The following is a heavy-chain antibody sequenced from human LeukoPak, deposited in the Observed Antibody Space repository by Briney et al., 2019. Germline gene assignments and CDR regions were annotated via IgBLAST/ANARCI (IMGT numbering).Heavy chain of an antibody. J-gene: IGHJ4*02. CDR2: IKQDGSEK. CDR3: ASWPVGWYGEDS. CDR1: GFTFSNSW. D-gene: IGHD6-19*01. V-gene: IGHV3-7*03. Sequence: GGSLRLSCAASGFTFSNSWMSWVRQAPGKGLEWVANIKQDGSEKYYVDSVKGRFTISRDTPKNTLYLQMNSLRVEDTAVYYCASWPVGWYGEDSWGQGTLVTVSS.